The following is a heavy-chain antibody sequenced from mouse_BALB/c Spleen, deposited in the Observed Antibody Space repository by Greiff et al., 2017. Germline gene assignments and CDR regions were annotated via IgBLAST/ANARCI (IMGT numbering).Heavy chain of an antibody. CDR3: ARKGARRWEGGYFDY. J-gene: IGHJ2*01. V-gene: IGHV3-6*02. CDR1: GYSITSGYY. D-gene: IGHD4-1*01. Sequence: DVKLQESGPGLVKPSQSLSLTCSVTGYSITSGYYWNWIRQFPGNKLEWMGYISYDGSNNYNPSLKNRISITRDTSKNQFFLKLNSVTTEDTATYYCARKGARRWEGGYFDYWGQGTTLTVSS. CDR2: ISYDGSN.